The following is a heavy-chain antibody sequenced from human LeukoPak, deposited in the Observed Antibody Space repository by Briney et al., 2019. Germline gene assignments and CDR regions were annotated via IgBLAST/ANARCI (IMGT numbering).Heavy chain of an antibody. V-gene: IGHV3-21*01. Sequence: PGGSLRLSCAASGFTFSYYSMKWVRQAPGKGLEWVSSISSSSSYIYYADSVKGRFTISRDNAKNSLYLQMNSLRAEDTAVYYCARDYSGSYYREGIDYWGQGTLVTVSS. CDR3: ARDYSGSYYREGIDY. CDR2: ISSSSSYI. CDR1: GFTFSYYS. D-gene: IGHD1-26*01. J-gene: IGHJ4*02.